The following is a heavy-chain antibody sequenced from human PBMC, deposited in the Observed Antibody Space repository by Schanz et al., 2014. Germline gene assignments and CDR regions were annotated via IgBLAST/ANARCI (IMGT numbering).Heavy chain of an antibody. V-gene: IGHV3-23*01. Sequence: DVQLLESGGGLVQPGGSLRLSCAASGFTFSSYAMSWVRQPPGKGLEWVSSIRGSGGGTDYADSVKGRFTISRDSSRNTLYLQMNSLRAEDTAVYYCASLYDREYFDYWGQGTLVTVSS. CDR2: IRGSGGGT. CDR1: GFTFSSYA. D-gene: IGHD2-8*01. J-gene: IGHJ4*02. CDR3: ASLYDREYFDY.